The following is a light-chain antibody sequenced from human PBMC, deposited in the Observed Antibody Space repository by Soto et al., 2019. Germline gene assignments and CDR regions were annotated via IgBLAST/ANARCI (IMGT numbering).Light chain of an antibody. CDR1: QSISIY. Sequence: DLQMTQSPSSLSASVGDRVTITCRASQSISIYLNWYQQKPGKAPKLLIYAASSLQSGVPSRFSGSGSGTDFTLTISSLQPEDFATYSCQQSYTTPLTFGGGTKVEIK. J-gene: IGKJ4*01. CDR3: QQSYTTPLT. CDR2: AAS. V-gene: IGKV1-39*01.